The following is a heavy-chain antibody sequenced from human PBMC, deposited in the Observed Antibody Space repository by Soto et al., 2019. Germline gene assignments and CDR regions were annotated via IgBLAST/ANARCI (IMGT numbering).Heavy chain of an antibody. Sequence: SETLSLTCTVSGGSIRSYYWSWIRQPPGKGLEWIGYIFFSGSTNYNPSLKSRVTISIDTSKNQFSLKLSSVTAADTAVYYCARDLGYCSSTSCRRYYMDVWGKGTTVTVSS. V-gene: IGHV4-59*12. CDR2: IFFSGST. CDR1: GGSIRSYY. J-gene: IGHJ6*03. D-gene: IGHD2-2*01. CDR3: ARDLGYCSSTSCRRYYMDV.